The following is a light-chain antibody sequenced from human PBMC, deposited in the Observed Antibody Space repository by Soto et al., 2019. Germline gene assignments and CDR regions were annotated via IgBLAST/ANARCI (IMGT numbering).Light chain of an antibody. CDR2: GAS. V-gene: IGKV3-20*01. CDR3: QQYGGSPIT. J-gene: IGKJ5*01. Sequence: IVLTQSPGTLSLSPGERVTLSCRASQSVTTRLAWYQHKPGQAPKLLMSGASNRASGVPVRFSGSGSGTDFNRTITSLEPEDFALYYCQQYGGSPITFGLGARLEIK. CDR1: QSVTTR.